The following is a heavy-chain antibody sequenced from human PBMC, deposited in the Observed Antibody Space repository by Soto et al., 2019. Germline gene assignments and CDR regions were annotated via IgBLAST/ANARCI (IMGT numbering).Heavy chain of an antibody. CDR3: AREIDYYGLDV. CDR1: GVSISSYY. J-gene: IGHJ6*02. Sequence: QVQLQESGPGLVKPSETLSLTCTVSGVSISSYYWSWIRQPPGKGLEWIGYIYYSGSTNYNPSLKSXATASXXTSKNQFSLQLTSVTAADTAVYYCAREIDYYGLDVWGQGTTVTVSS. CDR2: IYYSGST. V-gene: IGHV4-59*01.